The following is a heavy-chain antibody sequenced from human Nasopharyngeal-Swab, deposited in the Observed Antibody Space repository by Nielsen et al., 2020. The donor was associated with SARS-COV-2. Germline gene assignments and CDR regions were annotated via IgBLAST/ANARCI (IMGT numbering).Heavy chain of an antibody. V-gene: IGHV3-49*04. CDR2: IRSKANGGTT. Sequence: GESLKISYTASGFTFGDYAMSWVRQAPGKGLEWVGFIRSKANGGTTEYAASVKGRFTISRDDSKSIAYLQLNSLKTEDTAVYYCTREYDDSWYAEIFDYWGQGTLVTVSS. D-gene: IGHD6-13*01. CDR1: GFTFGDYA. CDR3: TREYDDSWYAEIFDY. J-gene: IGHJ4*02.